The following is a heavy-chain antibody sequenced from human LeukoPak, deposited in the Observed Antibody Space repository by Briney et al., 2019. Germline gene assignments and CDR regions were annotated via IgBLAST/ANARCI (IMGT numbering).Heavy chain of an antibody. CDR3: ARDEGDSSGYYPGL. J-gene: IGHJ1*01. Sequence: PGGSLRLSCAASGFTLSNYGMHWVRQAPGKGLEWVTAIWHDGSRKYYAESVKGRFTISRDNARNTVYVQMDSRRAEDTAVYYCARDEGDSSGYYPGLWGQGTLVTVSS. V-gene: IGHV3-33*01. CDR1: GFTLSNYG. D-gene: IGHD3-22*01. CDR2: IWHDGSRK.